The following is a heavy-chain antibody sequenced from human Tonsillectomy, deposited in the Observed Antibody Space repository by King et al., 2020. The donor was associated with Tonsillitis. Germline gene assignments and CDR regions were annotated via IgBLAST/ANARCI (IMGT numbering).Heavy chain of an antibody. J-gene: IGHJ4*02. D-gene: IGHD3-9*01. CDR3: ARESISYVVLSGPDY. Sequence: VQLVESGAEVKKPGASVKVSCKASGYTFTGYYMHWVRQAPGQGLEWMGWINPNSGGPNYPQKFQGRVTMTRDTSISTPYMELSRLRSDDTAVYYCARESISYVVLSGPDYWGQGTLVTVSS. V-gene: IGHV1-2*02. CDR2: INPNSGGP. CDR1: GYTFTGYY.